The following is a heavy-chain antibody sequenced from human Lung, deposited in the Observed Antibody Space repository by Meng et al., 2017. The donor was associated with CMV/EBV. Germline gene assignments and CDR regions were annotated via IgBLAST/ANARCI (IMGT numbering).Heavy chain of an antibody. CDR1: GFTFETYG. CDR2: IRHDGSNK. V-gene: IGHV3-30*02. D-gene: IGHD3-16*01. J-gene: IGHJ4*02. CDR3: AKDQLLFGGPNAYFDD. Sequence: SCAASGFTFETYGMHWVRQAPGKRLEWVAFIRHDGSNKFYGDSVRGRFTISRDNSKNTLYLEMNSLRAEETAMYYCAKDQLLFGGPNAYFDDWGQGTLVTVSS.